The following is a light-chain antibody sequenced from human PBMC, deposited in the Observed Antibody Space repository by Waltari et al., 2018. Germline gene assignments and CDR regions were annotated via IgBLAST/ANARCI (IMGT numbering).Light chain of an antibody. V-gene: IGLV2-11*01. CDR2: EVS. Sequence: QSALTQPRSVSGSTGQPVTISCTGTSSDVGGYTSVSRYQVLQGKAHQLLISEVSKRPSRVPDRFSGFKSGNTASLTISGLQAGDEAEYYCCSYAGGYTYVVFCGGTKLAVL. CDR1: SSDVGGYTS. CDR3: CSYAGGYTYVV. J-gene: IGLJ2*01.